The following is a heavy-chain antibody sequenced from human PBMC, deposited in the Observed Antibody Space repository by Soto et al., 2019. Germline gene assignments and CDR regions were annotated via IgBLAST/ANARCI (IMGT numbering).Heavy chain of an antibody. D-gene: IGHD3-16*02. CDR1: GFSFSSFG. Sequence: QVQLVESGGGVVQPGRSLRLSCAASGFSFSSFGMHWVRQAPGKGLEWVAFNSYDGSNKYYADSVKGRFTISRDSSEKTLYRQMTSLRPEDTAVYYCETALGELSPESYDYWGQGTLVTVSS. J-gene: IGHJ4*02. V-gene: IGHV3-30*03. CDR3: ETALGELSPESYDY. CDR2: NSYDGSNK.